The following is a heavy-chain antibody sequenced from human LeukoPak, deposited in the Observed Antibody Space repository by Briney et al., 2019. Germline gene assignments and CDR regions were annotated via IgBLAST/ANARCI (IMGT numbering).Heavy chain of an antibody. CDR3: ARDIGSPYYYYYMDV. V-gene: IGHV1-2*02. D-gene: IGHD1-26*01. CDR1: GYTFTGYY. Sequence: GASVKVSCKASGYTFTGYYMHWVRQAPGQGLEWMGWINPNSGGTNYAQKFQGRVTMTRDTSISTAYMELSRLRSHDTAVYYCARDIGSPYYYYYMDVWGKGTTVTVSS. CDR2: INPNSGGT. J-gene: IGHJ6*03.